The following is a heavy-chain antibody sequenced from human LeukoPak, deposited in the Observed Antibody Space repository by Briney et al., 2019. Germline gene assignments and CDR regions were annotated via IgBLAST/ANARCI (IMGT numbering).Heavy chain of an antibody. D-gene: IGHD2-2*01. J-gene: IGHJ5*02. CDR3: ARVRLDCSSTSCDGETDNWFDP. CDR2: ISAYNGNT. CDR1: GYTLTSYG. Sequence: GASVKVSCKASGYTLTSYGISWVRQAPGQGLEWMGWISAYNGNTNYAQKLQGRVTMTTDTSTSTAYMELRSLRSDDAAVYYCARVRLDCSSTSCDGETDNWFDPWGQGTLVTVSS. V-gene: IGHV1-18*01.